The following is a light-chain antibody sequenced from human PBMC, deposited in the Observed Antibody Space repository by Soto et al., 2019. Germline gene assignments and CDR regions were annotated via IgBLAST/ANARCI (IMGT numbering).Light chain of an antibody. CDR2: EGS. CDR1: SSDFGSYIL. J-gene: IGLJ2*01. CDR3: SSYAGSSTHVV. V-gene: IGLV2-23*01. Sequence: QSALTQPASVSGSPGQSITISCTGTSSDFGSYILVSWYQQHPGKAPKVMIYEGSKRPSGVSDRFSGSQSGNTASLTISGLQAEDVADYYCSSYAGSSTHVVFGGGTKLTVL.